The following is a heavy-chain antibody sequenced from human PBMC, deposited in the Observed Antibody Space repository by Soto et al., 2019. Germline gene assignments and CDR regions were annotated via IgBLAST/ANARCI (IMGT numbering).Heavy chain of an antibody. V-gene: IGHV1-18*01. J-gene: IGHJ6*03. CDR1: GYDLTNYA. CDR3: ARVPKWLVTWQPDYYYYMDV. CDR2: INADNGNT. D-gene: IGHD6-19*01. Sequence: ASVKVSCQASGYDLTNYAFSWVRQAPGQGLEWMGWINADNGNTNYAQKIKGRVTMTTDTSTRTAYMELRSLRSDDTAVYFCARVPKWLVTWQPDYYYYMDVWGKGTRVTVSS.